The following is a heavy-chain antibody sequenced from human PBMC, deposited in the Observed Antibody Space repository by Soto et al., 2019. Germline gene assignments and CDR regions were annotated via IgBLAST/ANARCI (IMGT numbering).Heavy chain of an antibody. CDR1: GFTFSNYG. J-gene: IGHJ6*02. V-gene: IGHV3-30*18. CDR3: AKDLKGIAATGVYYYYGMDV. Sequence: GGSLRLSCAASGFTFSNYGTHWVRQAPGKGLEWVAVISYDGRNKYYADSVKGRFTISRDNSKNTLYLQMNSLRAEDTAVYYCAKDLKGIAATGVYYYYGMDVWGQGTTVTVSS. CDR2: ISYDGRNK. D-gene: IGHD6-13*01.